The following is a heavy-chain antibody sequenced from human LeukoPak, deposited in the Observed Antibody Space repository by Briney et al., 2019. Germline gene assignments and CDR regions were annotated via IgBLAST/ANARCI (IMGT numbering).Heavy chain of an antibody. D-gene: IGHD6-6*01. CDR1: GFTFSSYS. J-gene: IGHJ4*02. Sequence: GGSLRLSCAASGFTFSSYSMNWARQAPGKGLEWVSYISSSSSTIYYADSVKGRFTISRDNAKNSLYLQMNSLRAEDTAVYYCARDSDPLADYWGQGTLVTVSS. CDR2: ISSSSSTI. CDR3: ARDSDPLADY. V-gene: IGHV3-48*01.